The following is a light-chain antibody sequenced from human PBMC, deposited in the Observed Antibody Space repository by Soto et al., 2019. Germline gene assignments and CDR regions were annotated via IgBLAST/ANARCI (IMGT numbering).Light chain of an antibody. Sequence: ESVLTQSPGTLSLSPGERATLSCRASQSVRSNLAWYQHTPGQAPRLVIYAASTRATGIPDRFSGSVSGTEFTLTISCLQAEDFAVYYCQQYNEWPPFTFGQGTRLE. J-gene: IGKJ5*01. CDR2: AAS. CDR1: QSVRSN. V-gene: IGKV3-15*01. CDR3: QQYNEWPPFT.